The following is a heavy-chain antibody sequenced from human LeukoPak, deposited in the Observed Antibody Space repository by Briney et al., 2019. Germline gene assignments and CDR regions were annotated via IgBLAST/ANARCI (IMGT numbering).Heavy chain of an antibody. Sequence: SVKVSCKASGGTFSSYAISWVRQAPGQGLEWMGRIIPILGIANYAQKFQGRVTITADKSTSTAYMELSSLRSEDTAVYYCARGVDCGGDCPPRPFDPWGQGTLVTVSS. V-gene: IGHV1-69*04. CDR1: GGTFSSYA. CDR2: IIPILGIA. J-gene: IGHJ5*02. D-gene: IGHD2-21*02. CDR3: ARGVDCGGDCPPRPFDP.